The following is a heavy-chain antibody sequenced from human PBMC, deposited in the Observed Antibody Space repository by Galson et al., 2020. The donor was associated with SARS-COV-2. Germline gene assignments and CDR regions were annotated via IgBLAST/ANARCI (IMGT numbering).Heavy chain of an antibody. J-gene: IGHJ4*02. Sequence: ASVKVSCKASGSTFAAYGISWVRQAPGQGPEWMGISTHTGDTKYEQKFQGRVTMTTDTSTSTAYMELRSLRSDDTATYYCARESVSDRSGWRWGEYWGQGTLVTVSS. V-gene: IGHV1-18*01. CDR1: GSTFAAYG. CDR3: ARESVSDRSGWRWGEY. D-gene: IGHD3-16*01. CDR2: ISTHTGDT.